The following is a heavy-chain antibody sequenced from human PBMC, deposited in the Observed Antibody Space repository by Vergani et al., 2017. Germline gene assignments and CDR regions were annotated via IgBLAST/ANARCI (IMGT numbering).Heavy chain of an antibody. CDR1: GFTVSRNY. V-gene: IGHV3-53*02. CDR3: ARVSPDYYYMDV. J-gene: IGHJ6*03. CDR2: IYSGGST. Sequence: EVQLVETGGGLIQPGGSLRLSCAASGFTVSRNYMSWVRQAPGKGLEWVSVIYSGGSTYYADSVKGRFNISRDNSKNTLYLQMNSLRAEDTAMYFCARVSPDYYYMDVWGKGTTVTVS.